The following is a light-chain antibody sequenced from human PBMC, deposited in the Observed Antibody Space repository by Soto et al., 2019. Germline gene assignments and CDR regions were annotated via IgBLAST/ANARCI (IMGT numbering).Light chain of an antibody. J-gene: IGLJ1*01. CDR3: SSFTSGNTLYV. V-gene: IGLV2-14*01. Sequence: QSVLTQPASVSGSPGQSITISCTGTSSDIGGYNYVSWYQQHPGKVPKLIIFEVTTRPSGISDRFSGSKSGNTASLTISGLQADDEADYYCSSFTSGNTLYVFGTGTKLTVL. CDR2: EVT. CDR1: SSDIGGYNY.